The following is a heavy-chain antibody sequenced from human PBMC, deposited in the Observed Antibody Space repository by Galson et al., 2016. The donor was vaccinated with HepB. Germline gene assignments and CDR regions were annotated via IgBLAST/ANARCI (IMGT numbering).Heavy chain of an antibody. J-gene: IGHJ6*02. Sequence: SLRLSCAASGFTFSNYGMHWVRQAPGRGLAWVAVIWYEESDRDHAESVKGRFTISRDDSKDTLYLQMNNLRAEDTAVYYCARDTLRGVDYYYYGMDVWGQGTTVTVSS. CDR1: GFTFSNYG. CDR2: IWYEESDR. D-gene: IGHD3-10*01. CDR3: ARDTLRGVDYYYYGMDV. V-gene: IGHV3-33*01.